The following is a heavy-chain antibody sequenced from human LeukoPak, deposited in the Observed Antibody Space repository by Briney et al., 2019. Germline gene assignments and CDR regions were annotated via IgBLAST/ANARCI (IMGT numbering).Heavy chain of an antibody. CDR1: VDSFSNYY. Sequence: SETLSLTCAVYVDSFSNYYWNWIRQTPGKGLEWIGEVNESGGTNINPSLRSRVILSVDTSKNQFSLKLSSVTAADTAVYYCARTPEHYDSSGYSAFDIWGQGTMVTVSS. CDR2: VNESGGT. J-gene: IGHJ3*02. V-gene: IGHV4-34*01. CDR3: ARTPEHYDSSGYSAFDI. D-gene: IGHD3-22*01.